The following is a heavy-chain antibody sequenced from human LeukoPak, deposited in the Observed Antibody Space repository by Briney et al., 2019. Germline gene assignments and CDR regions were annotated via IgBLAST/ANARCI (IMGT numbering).Heavy chain of an antibody. Sequence: SETLSLTCAVYGGSFSGYSWSWIRQPPGKGLEWIGEINHSGSTNYNPSLKSRVTISVDTSKNQFSLKLSSVTAADTAVYYCARGLGLHYYGSGSSHRPLDYWGQGTLVTVSS. CDR2: INHSGST. CDR1: GGSFSGYS. V-gene: IGHV4-34*01. D-gene: IGHD3-10*01. CDR3: ARGLGLHYYGSGSSHRPLDY. J-gene: IGHJ4*02.